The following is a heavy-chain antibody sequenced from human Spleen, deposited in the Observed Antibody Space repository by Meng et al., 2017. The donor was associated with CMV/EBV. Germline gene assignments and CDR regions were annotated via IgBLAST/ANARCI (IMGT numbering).Heavy chain of an antibody. CDR1: GGSFSGYY. CDR3: ARGGQPFVFGLDY. D-gene: IGHD2-15*01. V-gene: IGHV4-34*01. Sequence: TCAVYGGSFSGYYWSWIRQPPGKGLEWIGEINQSGSTNYNPSLKSRVTISADTSKNQFSLKMSSVTAADTAVYYCARGGQPFVFGLDYWGQGSLVTVSS. CDR2: INQSGST. J-gene: IGHJ4*02.